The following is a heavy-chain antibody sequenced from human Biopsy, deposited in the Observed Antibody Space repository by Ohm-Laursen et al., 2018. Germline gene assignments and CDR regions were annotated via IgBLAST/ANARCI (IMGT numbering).Heavy chain of an antibody. V-gene: IGHV3-11*01. CDR3: ARSGWNFELDS. J-gene: IGHJ4*02. CDR2: ISSSGITA. Sequence: SLRLSCSASRFTFSDYFMSWIRQAPGKGLEWVSYISSSGITAHYADSVKGRFTISRDNAKNSLYLQMNSLRAEDTAIYYCARSGWNFELDSWGKGTLVAVSS. CDR1: RFTFSDYF. D-gene: IGHD6-19*01.